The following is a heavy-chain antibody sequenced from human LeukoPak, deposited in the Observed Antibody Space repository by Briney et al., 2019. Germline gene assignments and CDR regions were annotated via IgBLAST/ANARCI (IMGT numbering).Heavy chain of an antibody. D-gene: IGHD3-10*01. CDR2: ISCSGGST. V-gene: IGHV3-23*01. J-gene: IGHJ4*02. Sequence: GGSLRLSCAASGFTFSSYAISWVRQAPGKGLEWVSAISCSGGSTYYAASVKGRFTISRDNSKDKVNLQMNSLRAEDTAVYYCARDAGTYLYYFDYWGQGTLVTVSS. CDR3: ARDAGTYLYYFDY. CDR1: GFTFSSYA.